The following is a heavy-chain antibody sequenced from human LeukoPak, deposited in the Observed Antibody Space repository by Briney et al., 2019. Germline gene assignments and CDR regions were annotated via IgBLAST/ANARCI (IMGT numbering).Heavy chain of an antibody. Sequence: SETLSLTCTVSGDSISSSTYYWGWIRQPPGTGLEWIGSIFYSGSTYYNPSLKSRVTISVDTSKNQFSLKLSSVTAADTAVYHCASQVIAVTFYFDYWGQGTLVAASS. CDR1: GDSISSSTYY. V-gene: IGHV4-39*01. CDR2: IFYSGST. D-gene: IGHD6-19*01. CDR3: ASQVIAVTFYFDY. J-gene: IGHJ4*02.